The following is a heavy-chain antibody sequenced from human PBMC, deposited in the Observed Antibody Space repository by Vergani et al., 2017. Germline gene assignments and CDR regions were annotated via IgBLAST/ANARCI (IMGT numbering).Heavy chain of an antibody. V-gene: IGHV4-59*01. D-gene: IGHD3-10*01. J-gene: IGHJ4*02. CDR2: IYYSGST. CDR3: ARDSGGYAIDY. Sequence: QVQLQESGPGLVKPSETLTLTCDVSDSSIMTNPYWGWFRQSPGKGLEWIGYIYYSGSTNYNPSLKSRVTISVDTSKNQFSLKLSSVTAADTAVYYCARDSGGYAIDYWGQGTLVTVSS. CDR1: DSSIMTNPY.